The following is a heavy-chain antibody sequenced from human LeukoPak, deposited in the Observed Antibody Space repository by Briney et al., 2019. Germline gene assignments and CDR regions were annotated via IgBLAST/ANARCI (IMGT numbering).Heavy chain of an antibody. CDR2: ISYSGST. J-gene: IGHJ4*02. CDR3: ARLTSTCSGGSCYQYYFDY. D-gene: IGHD2-15*01. CDR1: GGSISSRTYY. V-gene: IGHV4-39*01. Sequence: SETLSLTCTVSGGSISSRTYYWGWIRQPPGKGLEWIGSISYSGSTYYNPSLKSRVTISVDTSKNQFSLKLSSVTAADTAVYFCARLTSTCSGGSCYQYYFDYWGQGTLVTVSS.